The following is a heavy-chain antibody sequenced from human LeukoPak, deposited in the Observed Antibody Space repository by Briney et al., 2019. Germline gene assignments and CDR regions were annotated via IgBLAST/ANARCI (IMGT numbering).Heavy chain of an antibody. D-gene: IGHD6-19*01. CDR2: INPSGGST. CDR3: ARDSVPLSSGWYYIFDY. Sequence: ASVKVSCKASGYTFTSYYMHWVRQAPGQGLEWMGIINPSGGSTSYAQKFQGRVTMTRDTSTSTVYMELSSLRSEDTAVYYCARDSVPLSSGWYYIFDYWGQGTLVTVSS. J-gene: IGHJ4*02. V-gene: IGHV1-46*01. CDR1: GYTFTSYY.